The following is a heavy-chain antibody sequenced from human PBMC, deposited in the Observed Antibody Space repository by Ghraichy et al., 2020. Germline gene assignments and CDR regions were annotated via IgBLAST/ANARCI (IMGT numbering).Heavy chain of an antibody. CDR1: GYTFSSYW. CDR2: IHSDGSRT. CDR3: ARAYYYGMDV. V-gene: IGHV3-74*01. J-gene: IGHJ6*02. Sequence: GGSLRLSCASSGYTFSSYWMHWVRQAPVKGLVWVARIHSDGSRTDYADSVKGRFTMSRDNAKNTLYLQMNSLRGEDTAVYYCARAYYYGMDVWGQGTTVTVSS.